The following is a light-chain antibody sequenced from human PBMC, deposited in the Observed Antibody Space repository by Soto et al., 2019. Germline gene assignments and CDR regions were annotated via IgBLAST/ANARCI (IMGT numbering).Light chain of an antibody. CDR3: QQYYIYLIT. Sequence: SLAASAGDRVTITCRASQSISSYLNWYQQKPGKAPKLLIYAASTLQSGVPSRFSGSGSGTDFTLTISCLQSEDFATYYCQQYYIYLIT. CDR2: AAS. CDR1: QSISSY. J-gene: IGKJ5*01. V-gene: IGKV1-39*01.